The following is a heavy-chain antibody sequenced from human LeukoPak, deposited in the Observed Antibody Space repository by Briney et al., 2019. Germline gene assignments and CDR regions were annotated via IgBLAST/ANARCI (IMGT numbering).Heavy chain of an antibody. J-gene: IGHJ6*02. CDR1: GFTFSSYS. CDR2: ISSSSYI. Sequence: GGSLRLSYAASGFTFSSYSMDWVRQAPGKGLEWVSSISSSSYIYYADSVKGRFTISRDNAKNSLYLQMNSLRAEDTAVYYCARDLPHYDFWSGYSYGMDVWGQGTTVTVSS. CDR3: ARDLPHYDFWSGYSYGMDV. D-gene: IGHD3-3*01. V-gene: IGHV3-21*01.